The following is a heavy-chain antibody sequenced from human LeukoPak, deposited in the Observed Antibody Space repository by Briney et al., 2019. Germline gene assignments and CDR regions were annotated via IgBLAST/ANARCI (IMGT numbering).Heavy chain of an antibody. Sequence: PGGSLRLSCAASGFTFSSYSMNWVRQAPGKGLEWVSSISSSSSYIYYADSVKGRFTISKDNAENSLYLKMNSLRAEDTAVYSCARFISSSWYFDYWGQGTMVTVSS. V-gene: IGHV3-21*01. J-gene: IGHJ4*02. CDR3: ARFISSSWYFDY. CDR1: GFTFSSYS. D-gene: IGHD6-13*01. CDR2: ISSSSSYI.